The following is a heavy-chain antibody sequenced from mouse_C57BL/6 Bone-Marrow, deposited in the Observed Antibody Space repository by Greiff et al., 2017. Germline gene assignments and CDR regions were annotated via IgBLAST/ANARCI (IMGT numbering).Heavy chain of an antibody. Sequence: QVQLQQPGAELVKPGASVKMSCKASGYTFTSYWITWVKQRPGQGLEWIGDIYPGSGSTNYNEKFKSKATLTVDTSSSTAYMQLSSLTSEDSAVYYCARSYYYGSSFYYYAMDYWGQGTSVTVSS. J-gene: IGHJ4*01. CDR2: IYPGSGST. V-gene: IGHV1-55*01. D-gene: IGHD1-1*01. CDR1: GYTFTSYW. CDR3: ARSYYYGSSFYYYAMDY.